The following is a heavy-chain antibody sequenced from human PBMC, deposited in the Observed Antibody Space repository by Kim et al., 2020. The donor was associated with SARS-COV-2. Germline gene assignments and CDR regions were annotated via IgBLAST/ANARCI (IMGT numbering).Heavy chain of an antibody. D-gene: IGHD3-3*01. CDR2: IWFDGSNK. CDR3: VRDSGSGFAFDI. Sequence: GGSLRLSCAASRFTFSTYAMHWVRQAPGMGLEWVAAIWFDGSNKYYTDSVKGRFTISRDNSKNTLFLQMNSLRAEDTAVYYCVRDSGSGFAFDIWGQGT. J-gene: IGHJ3*02. V-gene: IGHV3-33*04. CDR1: RFTFSTYA.